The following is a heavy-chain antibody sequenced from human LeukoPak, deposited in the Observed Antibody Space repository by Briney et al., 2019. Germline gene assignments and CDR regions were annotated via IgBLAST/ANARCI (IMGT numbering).Heavy chain of an antibody. D-gene: IGHD1-26*01. CDR1: GFTFSNDF. CDR3: AKDLLVGATL. V-gene: IGHV3-23*01. CDR2: ISGSGGST. Sequence: GGSLRLSCAASGFTFSNDFMSWVRQAPGKGLEWVSAISGSGGSTYYADSVKGRFTISRDNSKNTLYLQMNSLRAEDTAVYYCAKDLLVGATLWGQGTLVTVSS. J-gene: IGHJ4*02.